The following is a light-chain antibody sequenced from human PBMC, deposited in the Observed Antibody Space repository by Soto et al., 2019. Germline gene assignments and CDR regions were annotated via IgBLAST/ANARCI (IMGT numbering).Light chain of an antibody. Sequence: DIQMTQSPSSLSASVGDEVTITCRASQSISNYLNWYQQKPGKAPNLLIYAAYSLQIWVPSRFSGSGSGTDFTLTIIGLQPDELATYSCQHTYNPPLTFDQGTTVQI. J-gene: IGKJ1*01. CDR1: QSISNY. CDR2: AAY. V-gene: IGKV1-39*01. CDR3: QHTYNPPLT.